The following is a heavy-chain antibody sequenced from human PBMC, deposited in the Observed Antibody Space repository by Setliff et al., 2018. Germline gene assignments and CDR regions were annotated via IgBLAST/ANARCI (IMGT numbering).Heavy chain of an antibody. CDR1: GGSISSSSYQ. D-gene: IGHD6-13*01. Sequence: SETLSLTCTVSGGSISSSSYQWGWIRQPPGKGLEWIGDIDQSGSTNYNPSLKSRLTISVDTSKNQFSLSLSSVTAADTAVYYCAGGAFGSRWYVRPWLDPWGQGTLVTVSS. V-gene: IGHV4-39*07. J-gene: IGHJ5*02. CDR3: AGGAFGSRWYVRPWLDP. CDR2: IDQSGST.